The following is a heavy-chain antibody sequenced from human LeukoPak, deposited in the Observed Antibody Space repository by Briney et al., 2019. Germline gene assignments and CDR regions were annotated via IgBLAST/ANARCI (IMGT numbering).Heavy chain of an antibody. J-gene: IGHJ4*02. Sequence: GGSLRLSCAASGFTFSSYSMNWVRQAPGKGLEWVASISSSSSYIYYADSVKGRFTISRDNAKNSLYLQMNSLRAEDTAVYDCARGRMSLAARPPGYWGQGTLVTVSS. CDR1: GFTFSSYS. CDR3: ARGRMSLAARPPGY. D-gene: IGHD6-6*01. V-gene: IGHV3-21*01. CDR2: ISSSSSYI.